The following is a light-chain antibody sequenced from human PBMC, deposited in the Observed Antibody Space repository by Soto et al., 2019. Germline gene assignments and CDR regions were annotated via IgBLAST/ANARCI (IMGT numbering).Light chain of an antibody. J-gene: IGLJ3*02. CDR1: SGHSSYI. CDR2: LEGSGSY. CDR3: ETWDSNTHTV. V-gene: IGLV4-60*02. Sequence: QPVLTQSSSASASLGSSVKLTYTLSSGHSSYIIAWHQQQPGKAPRYLMKLEGSGSYNKGSGVPDRFSGSSSGADRYLTISNLQFEDEADYYCETWDSNTHTVFGGGTQLTVL.